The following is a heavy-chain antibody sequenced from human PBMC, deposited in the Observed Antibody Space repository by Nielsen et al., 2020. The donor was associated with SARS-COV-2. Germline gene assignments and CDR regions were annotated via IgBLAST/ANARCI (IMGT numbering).Heavy chain of an antibody. CDR3: ARVHSSSLYYYGMDV. Sequence: GGSLRLSCAASGFTFSSYEMNWVRQAPGKGLEWVSYISSSGSTIYYADSVKGRFTISRDNAKNSLYLQMNSLRAEDTAVYYCARVHSSSLYYYGMDVWGQGTTVTVSS. V-gene: IGHV3-48*03. CDR1: GFTFSSYE. D-gene: IGHD6-13*01. CDR2: ISSSGSTI. J-gene: IGHJ6*02.